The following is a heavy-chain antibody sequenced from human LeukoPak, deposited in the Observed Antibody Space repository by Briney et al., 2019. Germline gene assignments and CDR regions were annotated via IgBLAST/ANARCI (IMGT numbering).Heavy chain of an antibody. CDR3: ARGDYDSSGYDY. CDR2: ISYDGSNK. Sequence: GGSLRLSCAASGFTFSSYSMNWVRQAPGKGLEWVAVISYDGSNKYYADSVKGRFTISRDNSKNTLYLQMNSLRAEDTAVYYCARGDYDSSGYDYWGQGTLVTVSS. D-gene: IGHD3-22*01. V-gene: IGHV3-30*03. CDR1: GFTFSSYS. J-gene: IGHJ4*02.